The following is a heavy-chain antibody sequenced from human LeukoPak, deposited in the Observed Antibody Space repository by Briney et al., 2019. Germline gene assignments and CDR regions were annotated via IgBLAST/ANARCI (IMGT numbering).Heavy chain of an antibody. CDR2: IYHSGST. CDR1: GGSISSYY. CDR3: ARYGSGSYHVYNWFDP. V-gene: IGHV4-59*04. J-gene: IGHJ5*02. Sequence: PSETLSLTCTVSGGSISSYYWSWIRQPPGKGLEWIGYIYHSGSTYYNPSLKSRVTISVDRSKNQFSLKLSSVTAADTAVYYCARYGSGSYHVYNWFDPWGQGTLVTVSS. D-gene: IGHD3-10*01.